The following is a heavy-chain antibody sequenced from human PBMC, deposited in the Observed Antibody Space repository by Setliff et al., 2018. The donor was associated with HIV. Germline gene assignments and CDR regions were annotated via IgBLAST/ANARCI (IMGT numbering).Heavy chain of an antibody. CDR2: IKSNPDGGAT. Sequence: SLRLSCTASGFYFIHTWMNWVRQAPGKGLEWVGRIKSNPDGGATDYAAVVRGRFTVSRDDSRNTLYLQMDSLKTEDTAVYYCTTAPFTMIIPIISKDAFDVWGQGTMVTVSS. V-gene: IGHV3-15*07. CDR3: TTAPFTMIIPIISKDAFDV. CDR1: GFYFIHTW. D-gene: IGHD3-22*01. J-gene: IGHJ3*01.